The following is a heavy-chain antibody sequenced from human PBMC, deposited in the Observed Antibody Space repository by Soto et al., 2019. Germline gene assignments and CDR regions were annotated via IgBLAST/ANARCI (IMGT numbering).Heavy chain of an antibody. V-gene: IGHV4-59*01. J-gene: IGHJ3*02. CDR3: ARYSSGWFAAFDI. CDR2: IYYSGST. CDR1: GGSISSYY. Sequence: KPSETLSLTCTVSGGSISSYYWSWIRQPPGKGLEWIGYIYYSGSTNYNPSLKSRVSISVDTSKSQFSLRLTSVTAADTAVYYCARYSSGWFAAFDIWGQGTMVTVSS. D-gene: IGHD6-19*01.